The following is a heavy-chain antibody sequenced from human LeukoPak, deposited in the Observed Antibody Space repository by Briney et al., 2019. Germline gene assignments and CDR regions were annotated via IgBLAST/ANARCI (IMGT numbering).Heavy chain of an antibody. CDR1: GYSFTSYW. CDR3: ARQGTMIVVEGAFDI. Sequence: GESLKISCKGSGYSFTSYWIGWVRQMPGKGLEWMGIIYPGDSDTRYSPSSQGQVTISADKSISTAYLQWSSLKASDTAMYYCARQGTMIVVEGAFDIWGQGTMVTVSS. J-gene: IGHJ3*02. CDR2: IYPGDSDT. V-gene: IGHV5-51*01. D-gene: IGHD3-22*01.